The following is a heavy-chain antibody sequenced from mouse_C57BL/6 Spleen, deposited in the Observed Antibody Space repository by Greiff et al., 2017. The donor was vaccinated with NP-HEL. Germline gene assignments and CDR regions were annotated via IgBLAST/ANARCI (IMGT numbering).Heavy chain of an antibody. CDR3: ASTTSLGYAMDY. D-gene: IGHD1-1*01. Sequence: QVQLQQSGAELVKPGASVKISCKASGYAFSSYWMNWVKQRPGKGLEWIGQIYPGDGDTNYNGKFKGKATLTADKSSSKAYMQLSSLTSEDSAVYFCASTTSLGYAMDYWGQGTSVTVSS. CDR1: GYAFSSYW. V-gene: IGHV1-80*01. CDR2: IYPGDGDT. J-gene: IGHJ4*01.